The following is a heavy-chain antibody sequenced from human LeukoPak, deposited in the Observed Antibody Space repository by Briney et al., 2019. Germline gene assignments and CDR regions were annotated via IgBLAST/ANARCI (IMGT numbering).Heavy chain of an antibody. Sequence: PGRSLRLSCAASGFTFSSYGMHWVRQAPGKGLEWVAVIWYDGSNKYYADSVKGRFTISRDNSKNTLYLQMNSLRAEDTAVYYCARDIDTSSHYGWFDPWGQGTLVTVSS. V-gene: IGHV3-33*01. CDR1: GFTFSSYG. D-gene: IGHD3-22*01. J-gene: IGHJ5*02. CDR2: IWYDGSNK. CDR3: ARDIDTSSHYGWFDP.